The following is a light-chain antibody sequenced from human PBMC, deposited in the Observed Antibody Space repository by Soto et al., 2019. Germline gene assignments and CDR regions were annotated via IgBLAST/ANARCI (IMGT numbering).Light chain of an antibody. J-gene: IGKJ5*01. V-gene: IGKV3D-15*01. Sequence: EIVMTQSPATLSVSPGERATLSCRASQSVGSNLAWYQQKPGRAPRLLIYGASTRATGIPARFSGSGSVTEFTLTISSLQSEDFAVYYCQQYNNWPITCGQGTRLVI. CDR3: QQYNNWPIT. CDR2: GAS. CDR1: QSVGSN.